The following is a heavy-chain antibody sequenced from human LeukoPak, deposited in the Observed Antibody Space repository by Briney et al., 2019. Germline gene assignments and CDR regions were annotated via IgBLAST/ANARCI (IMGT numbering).Heavy chain of an antibody. CDR1: GYTFTSYY. D-gene: IGHD3-10*01. Sequence: ASVKVSCKASGYTFTSYYMHWVRQAPGQGLEWMGFINPSGGSTSYAQKFQGRVTMTRDTSTSTVYMELSSLRSEETAMYYCTRNADSGLDYWGQGTLVTVSS. J-gene: IGHJ4*02. V-gene: IGHV1-46*03. CDR2: INPSGGST. CDR3: TRNADSGLDY.